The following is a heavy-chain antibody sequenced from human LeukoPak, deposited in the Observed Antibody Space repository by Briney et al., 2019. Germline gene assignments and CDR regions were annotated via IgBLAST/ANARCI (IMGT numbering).Heavy chain of an antibody. CDR3: ASLYNDYGDY. Sequence: GGSLRLSCAASGFTFRNHGMSWVRQAPGKGLEWVSGIIVTGESTYYADPVKGRFTISRDNSRNTLYLHMNSLRVDDTAVYYCASLYNDYGDYWGQGALVTVTS. CDR1: GFTFRNHG. D-gene: IGHD5-24*01. V-gene: IGHV3-23*01. J-gene: IGHJ4*02. CDR2: IIVTGEST.